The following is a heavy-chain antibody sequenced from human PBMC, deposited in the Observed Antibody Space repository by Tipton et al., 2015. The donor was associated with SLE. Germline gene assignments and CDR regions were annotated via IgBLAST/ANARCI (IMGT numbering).Heavy chain of an antibody. J-gene: IGHJ4*02. CDR1: GFTFSSYG. V-gene: IGHV3-NL1*01. Sequence: SLRLSCAASGFTFSSYGMHWVRQAPGKGLEWVSTISGSGGSTYYADSVKGRFTISRDNSKNTLYLQMNSLRTEDTAVYYCAKDSGHFDYWGQGTLVTVSS. CDR3: AKDSGHFDY. CDR2: ISGSGGST.